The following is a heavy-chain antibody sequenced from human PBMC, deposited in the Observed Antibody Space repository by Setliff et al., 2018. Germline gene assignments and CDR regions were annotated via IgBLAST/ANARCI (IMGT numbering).Heavy chain of an antibody. Sequence: ASVKDSCKASGYTFTSFGISWVRRAPGQGLEWIGWISPNNGDIKYAQKLQDRVTMTIDTSTRTAYVEVRSLRSDDTAVYYCARAPGTVVVPASRSAFDIWGQGTMVT. V-gene: IGHV1-18*01. CDR2: ISPNNGDI. CDR3: ARAPGTVVVPASRSAFDI. J-gene: IGHJ3*02. CDR1: GYTFTSFG. D-gene: IGHD2-2*01.